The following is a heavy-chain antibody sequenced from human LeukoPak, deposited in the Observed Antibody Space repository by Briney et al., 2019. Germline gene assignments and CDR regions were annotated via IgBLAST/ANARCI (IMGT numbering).Heavy chain of an antibody. J-gene: IGHJ4*02. CDR3: ATTYDSSGCD. CDR1: GFTFSNFW. D-gene: IGHD3-22*01. Sequence: GGSLRLSCAASGFTFSNFWMAWVRQAPGKGLEWVANIKQDGSVQFYGDSVKGRFTISRDNAKNSLYLQMNSLRAEDTAVYYCATTYDSSGCDWGQGTLVTVSS. CDR2: IKQDGSVQ. V-gene: IGHV3-7*01.